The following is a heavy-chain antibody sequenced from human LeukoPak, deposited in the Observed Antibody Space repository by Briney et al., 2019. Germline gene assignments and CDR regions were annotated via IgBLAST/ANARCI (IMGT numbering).Heavy chain of an antibody. J-gene: IGHJ3*02. Sequence: SETLSLTCTVSGGSISSSSYYWGWIRQPPGKGLEWIGSIYYSGSTYYNPSLKSRVTISVDTSKNQFSLKLSSVTAADTAVYYCARHGVPAYYYDGGNDDAFDIWGQGTMVTVSS. V-gene: IGHV4-39*01. CDR1: GGSISSSSYY. CDR3: ARHGVPAYYYDGGNDDAFDI. D-gene: IGHD3-22*01. CDR2: IYYSGST.